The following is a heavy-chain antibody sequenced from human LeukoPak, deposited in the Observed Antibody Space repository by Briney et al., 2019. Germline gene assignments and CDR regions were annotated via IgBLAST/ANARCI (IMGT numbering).Heavy chain of an antibody. Sequence: SETLSLTCTVSGGSISSYYWSWLRQPPGKGLEWIGYIYYSGSTNYNPSLKSRVTISVDTSKNQFSLKLSSVTAADTAVYYCARDRGSGLTADAFDIWGQGTMVTVSS. D-gene: IGHD2-21*02. V-gene: IGHV4-59*12. CDR3: ARDRGSGLTADAFDI. J-gene: IGHJ3*02. CDR1: GGSISSYY. CDR2: IYYSGST.